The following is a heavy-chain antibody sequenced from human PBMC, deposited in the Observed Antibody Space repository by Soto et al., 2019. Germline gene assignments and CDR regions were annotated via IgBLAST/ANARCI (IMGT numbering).Heavy chain of an antibody. V-gene: IGHV4-4*02. CDR1: GGSSSSSNW. CDR3: ASSRVRYSYDNHGPFDI. D-gene: IGHD3-22*01. Sequence: PSKTLSLSCAVSGGSSSSSNWWSCVRQPPGKRLEWIGEIYHSGSTNYNPSLKSRVTISVDKSKNQFSLKLSSVTAADTAVYYCASSRVRYSYDNHGPFDIWGQGTMVTVSS. CDR2: IYHSGST. J-gene: IGHJ3*02.